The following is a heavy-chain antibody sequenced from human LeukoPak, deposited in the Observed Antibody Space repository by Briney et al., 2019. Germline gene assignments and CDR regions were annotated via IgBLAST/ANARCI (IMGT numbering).Heavy chain of an antibody. J-gene: IGHJ3*02. CDR2: TRNKANSYTT. D-gene: IGHD2-21*02. CDR1: GFTFSDHY. CDR3: ARVLTGYYCGGDCSSFDI. V-gene: IGHV3-72*01. Sequence: PGGSLRLSCAASGFTFSDHYMDWVRQAPGKGLEWVGRTRNKANSYTTEYAASVKGRLTISRDDSKNSLYLQMNSLKTEDTAVYYCARVLTGYYCGGDCSSFDIWGQGTMVTVSS.